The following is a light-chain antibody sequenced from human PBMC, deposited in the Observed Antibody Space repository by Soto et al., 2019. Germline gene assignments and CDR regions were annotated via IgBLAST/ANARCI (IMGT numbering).Light chain of an antibody. CDR1: SSDVGGYKY. J-gene: IGLJ1*01. Sequence: QSALTQPPSASGSPGQSVTISGTGTSSDVGGYKYVSWYQQHPDKAPKLMIFEVNKRPSGVPDRFSGSKSGNTASLTVSGLQAEDEADYYCSSYAGINNLGVFGTGTKLTVL. V-gene: IGLV2-8*01. CDR2: EVN. CDR3: SSYAGINNLGV.